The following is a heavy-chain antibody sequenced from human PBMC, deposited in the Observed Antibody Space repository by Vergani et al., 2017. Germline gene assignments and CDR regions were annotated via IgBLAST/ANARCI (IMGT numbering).Heavy chain of an antibody. J-gene: IGHJ1*01. V-gene: IGHV1-69*01. CDR3: ARGGGQIAVAGTGDFEYFQH. CDR2: IIPIFGTA. CDR1: GGTFSSYA. D-gene: IGHD6-19*01. Sequence: QVQLVKSGAEVKKPGSSVKVSCKASGGTFSSYAISWVRQAPGQGLEWMGGIIPIFGTANYAQKFQGRVTITANESTSTAYMELSSLRSEETAVYYCARGGGQIAVAGTGDFEYFQHWGQGTLVTVSS.